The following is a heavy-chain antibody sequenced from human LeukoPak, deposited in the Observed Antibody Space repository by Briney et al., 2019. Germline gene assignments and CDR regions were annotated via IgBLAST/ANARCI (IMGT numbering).Heavy chain of an antibody. D-gene: IGHD4-17*01. CDR3: ARSEQQDFGDYEFDY. CDR1: GFTFSTYA. Sequence: PGGSLRLFCAASGFTFSTYAMHWVRQAPGKGLEHVSALSSDGDSTYYANSVKGRYTISRDNSKNTLYLQMGSLRAEDMAVYYCARSEQQDFGDYEFDYWGQGTLVTVSS. J-gene: IGHJ4*02. V-gene: IGHV3-64*01. CDR2: LSSDGDST.